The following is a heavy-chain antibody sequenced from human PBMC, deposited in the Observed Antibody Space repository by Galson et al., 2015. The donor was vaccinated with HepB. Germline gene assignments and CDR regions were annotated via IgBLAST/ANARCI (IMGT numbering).Heavy chain of an antibody. CDR1: GYTFTDYY. CDR3: ATRGSSSWYLDP. CDR2: VDPEDGET. V-gene: IGHV1-69-2*01. Sequence: VKVSCKVSGYTFTDYYMHWVQQAPGKGLEWMGLVDPEDGETIYAEKFQGRVTITADTSTDTAYLELSSLRSEDTAVYYCATRGSSSWYLDPWGQGTLVTVSS. D-gene: IGHD6-13*01. J-gene: IGHJ5*02.